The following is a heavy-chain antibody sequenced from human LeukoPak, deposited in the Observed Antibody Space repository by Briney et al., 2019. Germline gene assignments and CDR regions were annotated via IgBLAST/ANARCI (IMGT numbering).Heavy chain of an antibody. D-gene: IGHD3-22*01. J-gene: IGHJ4*02. V-gene: IGHV4-34*01. CDR1: GGSFSGYY. CDR2: INHSGST. CDR3: ARERPYYDSSGYNRDFDY. Sequence: PSETLSLTCAVYGGSFSGYYWSWIRQPPGKGLEWIGEINHSGSTNYNPSLKSRVTISVDTSKNQFSLKLSSVTAADTAVYYCARERPYYDSSGYNRDFDYWGQGTLVTVSS.